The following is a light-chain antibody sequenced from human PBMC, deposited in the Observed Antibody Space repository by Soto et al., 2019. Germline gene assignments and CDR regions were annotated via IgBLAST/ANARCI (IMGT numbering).Light chain of an antibody. CDR2: GAS. Sequence: EVVLTQSPGTLSLSPGERATLSCRASQSVSTSVGWYQQKPGQAPRLLIYGASNRPTGIPDRFSGSGSGTDFTLTISRLEPEDFAVYYCQQYDRSPRTFGQGTKVEIK. CDR3: QQYDRSPRT. CDR1: QSVSTS. V-gene: IGKV3-20*01. J-gene: IGKJ1*01.